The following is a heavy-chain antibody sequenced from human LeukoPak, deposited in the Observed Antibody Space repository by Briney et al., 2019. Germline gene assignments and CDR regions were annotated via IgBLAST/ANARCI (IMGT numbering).Heavy chain of an antibody. CDR3: AREGYSSSPFQH. J-gene: IGHJ1*01. V-gene: IGHV1-2*06. Sequence: ASVKVSRKASGYTFTGYYMHWVRQAPGQGLEWMGRINPNSGGTNYAQKFQGRVTMTRDTSISTAYMELSRLRSDDTAVYYCAREGYSSSPFQHWGQGTLVTVSS. CDR1: GYTFTGYY. D-gene: IGHD6-13*01. CDR2: INPNSGGT.